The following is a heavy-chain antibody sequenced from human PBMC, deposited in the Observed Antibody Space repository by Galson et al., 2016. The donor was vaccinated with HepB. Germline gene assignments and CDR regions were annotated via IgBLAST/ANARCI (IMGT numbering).Heavy chain of an antibody. CDR2: IYYSGST. D-gene: IGHD3-22*01. V-gene: IGHV4-59*01. Sequence: ETLSLTCTVSDASINSCCWNWIRQSPGKGLEWIGYIYYSGSTNYNPSLKSRVTISVDRSKNQFSLKLSSVTAADTAVYYCGRSLYDSSVYPSDYWGQGTLGTVS. CDR3: GRSLYDSSVYPSDY. CDR1: DASINSCC. J-gene: IGHJ4*02.